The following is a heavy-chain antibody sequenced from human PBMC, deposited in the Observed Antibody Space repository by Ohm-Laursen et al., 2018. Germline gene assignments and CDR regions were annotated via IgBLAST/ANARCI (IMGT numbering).Heavy chain of an antibody. CDR2: ISGSGGAT. CDR1: GFTFRSYA. Sequence: GSLRLSCAASGFTFRSYAMSWVRQAPGKGLEWVSGISGSGGATYYADSVKGRFTISRDNSKNTLYLQMNSLRAEDTAVYYCAKGDVLPAAISFSHFDYWGQGTLVSVSS. J-gene: IGHJ4*02. D-gene: IGHD2-2*02. V-gene: IGHV3-23*01. CDR3: AKGDVLPAAISFSHFDY.